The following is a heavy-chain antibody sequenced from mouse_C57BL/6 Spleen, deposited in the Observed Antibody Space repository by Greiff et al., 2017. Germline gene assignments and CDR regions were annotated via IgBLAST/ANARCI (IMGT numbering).Heavy chain of an antibody. CDR2: IDPKSGGT. J-gene: IGHJ2*01. V-gene: IGHV1-72*01. CDR1: GYTFTSYW. D-gene: IGHD2-4*01. CDR3: ARSEDYDGFDY. Sequence: QVQLQQPGAELVKPGASVKLSCKASGYTFTSYWMHWVKQRPGRGLEWIGRIDPKSGGTKYNEKFKSKATLTVDKPSSTAYMQLSSLTSEDSAVYYCARSEDYDGFDYWGQGTTLTVSS.